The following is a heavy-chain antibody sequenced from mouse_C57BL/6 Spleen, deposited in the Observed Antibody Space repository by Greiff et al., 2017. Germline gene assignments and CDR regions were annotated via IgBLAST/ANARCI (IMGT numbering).Heavy chain of an antibody. CDR3: SLDSSAFAY. D-gene: IGHD3-2*02. V-gene: IGHV14-1*01. J-gene: IGHJ3*01. Sequence: EVQLHQSGAELVRPGASVKLSCTASGFNIKDYYMHWVKQRPEQGLEWIGRIDPEDGDTEYAPKFQGKATMTADTSSNTAYLQLSSLTSEDTAVYYCSLDSSAFAYWGQGTLVTVSA. CDR1: GFNIKDYY. CDR2: IDPEDGDT.